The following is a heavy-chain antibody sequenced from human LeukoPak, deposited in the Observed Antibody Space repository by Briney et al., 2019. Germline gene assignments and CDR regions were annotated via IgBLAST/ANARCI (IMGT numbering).Heavy chain of an antibody. Sequence: GGSLRLSCAASGFTFSSYAMHWVRQAPGKGLEWVAVISYDGSNKYYADSVKGRFTISRDNSKNTLYLQMNSLRAGDTAVYYCARDYYDSSGYYSLSNWFDPWGQGTLVTVSS. CDR2: ISYDGSNK. CDR3: ARDYYDSSGYYSLSNWFDP. D-gene: IGHD3-22*01. J-gene: IGHJ5*02. V-gene: IGHV3-30-3*01. CDR1: GFTFSSYA.